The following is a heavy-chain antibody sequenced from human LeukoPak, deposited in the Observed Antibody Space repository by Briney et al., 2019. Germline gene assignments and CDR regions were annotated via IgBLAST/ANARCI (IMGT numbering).Heavy chain of an antibody. D-gene: IGHD1-26*01. J-gene: IGHJ3*02. CDR1: GGSISSYY. CDR2: IYYSGST. Sequence: PSETLSLTCTVSGGSISSYYWSWIRQPPGKGLEWIGYIYYSGSTNYNPSLKSRVTISVDTSKNQFSLKLSSVTAADTAVYYCATYSGSYSWSDAFDIWGQGTMVTVSS. CDR3: ATYSGSYSWSDAFDI. V-gene: IGHV4-59*01.